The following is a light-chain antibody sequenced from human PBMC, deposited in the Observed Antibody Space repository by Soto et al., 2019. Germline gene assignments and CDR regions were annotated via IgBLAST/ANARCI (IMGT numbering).Light chain of an antibody. CDR2: GNN. CDR1: SSNIGSNT. CDR3: ATWDDSLNGHV. J-gene: IGLJ1*01. Sequence: QSVLTQPPSASGTPGQRVTISCSGSSSNIGSNTVIWYQQLPGTAPNLLIFGNNQRPSGVPDRFSGSKSGTSASLAISGLQSEDEADYYCATWDDSLNGHVFGTGTKLTVL. V-gene: IGLV1-44*01.